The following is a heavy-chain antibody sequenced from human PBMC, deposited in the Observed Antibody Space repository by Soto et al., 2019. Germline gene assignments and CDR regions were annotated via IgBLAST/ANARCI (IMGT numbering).Heavy chain of an antibody. D-gene: IGHD1-26*01. Sequence: SSVKVSFKASGYTFTKFHIHWVRQAPGQGLEWMGMIDPSGGSTSDAQKFQGRVTMTKSTSISTAYMELSSLRSEDTAVYYCARLGSGQSGREPYDAFDIWGQGTMVTVSS. V-gene: IGHV1-46*01. CDR2: IDPSGGST. J-gene: IGHJ3*02. CDR3: ARLGSGQSGREPYDAFDI. CDR1: GYTFTKFH.